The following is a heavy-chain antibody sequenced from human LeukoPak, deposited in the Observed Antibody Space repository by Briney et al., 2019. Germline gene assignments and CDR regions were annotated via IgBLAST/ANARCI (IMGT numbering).Heavy chain of an antibody. CDR2: INSDGSST. D-gene: IGHD3-10*01. J-gene: IGHJ5*02. CDR3: ARDQRFGEFLPFDP. V-gene: IGHV3-74*01. Sequence: GGSLRLSCAASGFTFSSYWMHWVRQAPGKGLVWVSRINSDGSSTSYADSVKGRFTISRDNAKNTLYLQMNCLRAEDTAVYYCARDQRFGEFLPFDPWGQGTLVTVSS. CDR1: GFTFSSYW.